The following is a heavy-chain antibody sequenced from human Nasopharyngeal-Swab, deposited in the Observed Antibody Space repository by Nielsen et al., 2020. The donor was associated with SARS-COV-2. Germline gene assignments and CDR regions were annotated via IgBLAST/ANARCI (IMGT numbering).Heavy chain of an antibody. CDR3: ARRYSSSWYGDYYYGMDV. CDR1: GYSFTNYW. Sequence: GGSLRLSCKGSGYSFTNYWIGWVRQMPGKGLEWMGIIYPGDSGTRYSPSFRGQVTISADKSISTAYLQWSSLKASDTAMYYCARRYSSSWYGDYYYGMDVWGQGTTVTVSS. CDR2: IYPGDSGT. J-gene: IGHJ6*02. V-gene: IGHV5-51*01. D-gene: IGHD6-13*01.